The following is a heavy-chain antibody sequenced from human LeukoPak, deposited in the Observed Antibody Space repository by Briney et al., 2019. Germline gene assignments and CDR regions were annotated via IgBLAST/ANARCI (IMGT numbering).Heavy chain of an antibody. V-gene: IGHV5-10-1*01. D-gene: IGHD3-22*01. J-gene: IGHJ4*02. Sequence: GESLRISCKGSGYSFTNYWISGVRQMPGKGLEWMGRIDPSDSYTNYSPSFQGHVTISTDKSISPAYLQWSSLKASDTAMYYYARDDSSGYDYWGQGTLVSVSS. CDR1: GYSFTNYW. CDR2: IDPSDSYT. CDR3: ARDDSSGYDY.